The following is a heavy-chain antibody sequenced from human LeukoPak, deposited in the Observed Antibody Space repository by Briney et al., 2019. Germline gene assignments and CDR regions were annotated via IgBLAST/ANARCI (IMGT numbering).Heavy chain of an antibody. J-gene: IGHJ4*02. CDR2: ISAYNGNT. CDR1: GGTFSSYA. Sequence: ASVKVSCKASGGTFSSYAISWVRQAPGQGLEWMGWISAYNGNTNYAQKLQGRVTMTTDTSTSTAYMELRSLRSDDTAVYYCARAFMITFGGVIEDYFDYWGQGTLVTVSS. V-gene: IGHV1-18*01. D-gene: IGHD3-16*01. CDR3: ARAFMITFGGVIEDYFDY.